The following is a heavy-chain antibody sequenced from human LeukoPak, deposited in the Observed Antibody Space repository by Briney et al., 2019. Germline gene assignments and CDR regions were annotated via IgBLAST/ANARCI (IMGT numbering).Heavy chain of an antibody. CDR3: ARGRATLDY. CDR1: GGSISSGGYS. CDR2: IYHSGST. Sequence: SQTLSLTCAVSGGSISSGGYSWSWIRQPPGKGLEWIVYIYHSGSTYYNPSLKSRATISVDRSKNQFTLKLSSVTAADTAVYYCARGRATLDYWGQGTLVTVSS. J-gene: IGHJ4*02. V-gene: IGHV4-30-2*01.